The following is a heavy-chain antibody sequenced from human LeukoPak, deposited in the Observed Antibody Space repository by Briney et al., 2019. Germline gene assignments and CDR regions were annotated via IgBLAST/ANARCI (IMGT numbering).Heavy chain of an antibody. CDR3: ASSDSRYSSGWDAFDI. CDR2: ISAYNGNT. V-gene: IGHV1-18*04. Sequence: ASVKVSCKASGYTFTSYGISWVRQAPGLGLEWMGWISAYNGNTNYAQKLQGRVTMTTDTSTSTAYMELRSLRSDDTAVYYCASSDSRYSSGWDAFDIWGQGTMVTVSS. D-gene: IGHD6-19*01. J-gene: IGHJ3*02. CDR1: GYTFTSYG.